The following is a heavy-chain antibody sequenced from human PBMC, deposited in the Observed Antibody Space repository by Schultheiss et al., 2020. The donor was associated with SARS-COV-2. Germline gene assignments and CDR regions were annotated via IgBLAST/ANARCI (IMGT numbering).Heavy chain of an antibody. CDR1: GGTFTSYD. J-gene: IGHJ4*02. CDR2: MNPNSGNT. CDR3: ARVNRPNRHGYNEDY. D-gene: IGHD5-24*01. V-gene: IGHV1-8*01. Sequence: ASVKVSCKASGGTFTSYDINWVRQATGQGLEWMGWMNPNSGNTGYAQKFQGWVTMTTDTSTSTAYMELRSLRSDDTAVYYCARVNRPNRHGYNEDYWGQGTLVTVSS.